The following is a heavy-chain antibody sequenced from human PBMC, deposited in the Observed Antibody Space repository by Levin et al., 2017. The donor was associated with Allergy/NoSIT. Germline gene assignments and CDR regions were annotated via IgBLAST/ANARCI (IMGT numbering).Heavy chain of an antibody. J-gene: IGHJ2*01. CDR1: GFTFSNAW. Sequence: KSGGSLRLSCAASGFTFSNAWMSWVRQAPGKGLEWVGRIKSKTDGGTTDYAAPVKGRFTISRDDSKNTLYLQMNSLKTEDTAVYYCTTRFRDPTVVPAAMPNWYFDLWGRGTLVTVSS. CDR3: TTRFRDPTVVPAAMPNWYFDL. D-gene: IGHD2-2*01. V-gene: IGHV3-15*01. CDR2: IKSKTDGGTT.